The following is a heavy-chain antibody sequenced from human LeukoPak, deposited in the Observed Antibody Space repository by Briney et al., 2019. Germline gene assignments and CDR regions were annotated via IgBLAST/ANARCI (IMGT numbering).Heavy chain of an antibody. Sequence: SVKVSCKASGGTFSSYAISWVRQAPGQGLEWMGRIIPILGIANYAQKFQGRVTITADKSTSTAYMELSSLRSEDTAVYYCAREIPLSDAFDIWGQGTMVTVSS. J-gene: IGHJ3*02. CDR2: IIPILGIA. CDR3: AREIPLSDAFDI. CDR1: GGTFSSYA. V-gene: IGHV1-69*04. D-gene: IGHD5-18*01.